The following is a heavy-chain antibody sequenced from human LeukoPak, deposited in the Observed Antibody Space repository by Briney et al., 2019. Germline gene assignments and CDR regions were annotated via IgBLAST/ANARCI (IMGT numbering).Heavy chain of an antibody. J-gene: IGHJ4*02. D-gene: IGHD6-19*01. CDR3: ARVSVAGPFDY. CDR1: GGSFSGYY. V-gene: IGHV4-34*01. Sequence: PSETLSLTCAVYGGSFSGYYWSWIRQPPGKGLEWIGEINHSGSTNNNPSLKSRVTISVDTSKNQFSLKLSSVTAADTAVYYCARVSVAGPFDYWGQGTLVTVSS. CDR2: INHSGST.